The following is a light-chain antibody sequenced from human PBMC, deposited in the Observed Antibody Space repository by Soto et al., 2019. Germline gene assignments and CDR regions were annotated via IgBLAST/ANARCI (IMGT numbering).Light chain of an antibody. V-gene: IGKV1-8*01. J-gene: IGKJ4*02. Sequence: AIRMTQSPSSFSASTGDRVTITCRASRGISSHLAWYQVKPGKAPRLLIYTASYLESGVPSRFSGSGSGTDFTLTISSLQSENFAVYYCQQDFSYPLTFGGGTKVEIK. CDR1: RGISSH. CDR3: QQDFSYPLT. CDR2: TAS.